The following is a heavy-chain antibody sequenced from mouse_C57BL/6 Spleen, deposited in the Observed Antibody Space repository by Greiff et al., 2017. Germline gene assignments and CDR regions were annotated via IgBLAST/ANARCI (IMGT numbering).Heavy chain of an antibody. Sequence: VQLQQSGPELVKPGASVKIPCKASGYTFTDYNMDWVKQSHGKSLEWIGDINPNNGGTIYNQKFKGKATLTVDKSSSTAYMELRSLTSEDTAVYYCARKGYGSSYPYYFDYWGQGTTLTVSS. D-gene: IGHD1-1*01. J-gene: IGHJ2*01. CDR3: ARKGYGSSYPYYFDY. V-gene: IGHV1-18*01. CDR2: INPNNGGT. CDR1: GYTFTDYN.